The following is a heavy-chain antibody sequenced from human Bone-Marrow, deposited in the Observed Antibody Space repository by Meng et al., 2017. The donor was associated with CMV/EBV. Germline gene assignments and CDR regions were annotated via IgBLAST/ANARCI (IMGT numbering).Heavy chain of an antibody. V-gene: IGHV3-9*01. Sequence: GGSLRLSCTASGFTFDDYALHWVRQPPGKGLEWVSGISWNGGSIDYVDSVRGRFTISRDNSKNTLYLQMNSLRAEDTAVYYCAKGGSTSLYYYYGMDVWGQGTTVTVSS. CDR3: AKGGSTSLYYYYGMDV. D-gene: IGHD2-2*01. J-gene: IGHJ6*02. CDR1: GFTFDDYA. CDR2: ISWNGGSI.